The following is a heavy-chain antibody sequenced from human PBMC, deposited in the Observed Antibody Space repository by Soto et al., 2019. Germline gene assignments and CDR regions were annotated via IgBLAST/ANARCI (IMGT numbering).Heavy chain of an antibody. V-gene: IGHV3-53*01. CDR1: GVTDSRRGDY. D-gene: IGHD5-18*01. Sequence: GGYLRLSWLLFGVTDSRRGDYMSLVRRAPGKGLEWVSVIFDGDNSYYADSVKGRFTISRDNSKNTLYLQMTSLRAEDTAEYYCARGYTNIDQWGQGTLVTVSS. J-gene: IGHJ5*02. CDR3: ARGYTNIDQ. CDR2: IFDGDNS.